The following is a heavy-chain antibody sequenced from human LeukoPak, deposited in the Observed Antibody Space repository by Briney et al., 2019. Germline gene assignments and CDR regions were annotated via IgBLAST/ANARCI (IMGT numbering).Heavy chain of an antibody. CDR2: ISSSSTYI. Sequence: GGSLRLSCAASGFTFSSYSMNWVRQAPGEGLEWVSSISSSSTYINYVGSVKGRFTISRDNAKKSLYLQMNSLRAEDTAVYYCARGVSAAGIHWFDPWGQGTLVTVSS. CDR1: GFTFSSYS. V-gene: IGHV3-21*01. D-gene: IGHD6-13*01. J-gene: IGHJ5*02. CDR3: ARGVSAAGIHWFDP.